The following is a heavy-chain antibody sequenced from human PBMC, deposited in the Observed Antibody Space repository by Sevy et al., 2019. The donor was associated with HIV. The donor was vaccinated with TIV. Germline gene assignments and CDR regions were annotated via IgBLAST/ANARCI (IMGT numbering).Heavy chain of an antibody. J-gene: IGHJ3*02. D-gene: IGHD3-22*01. V-gene: IGHV4-39*01. Sequence: SETLSLTCTVSGGSISSSSYYWGWIRQPPGKGLEWIGSIYYSGSTYYNPSLKSRVTISVDTSKNQFSLKLSSVTAADTAVYDCAGPVNYYDSSGYFGAFDIWGQGTMVTVSS. CDR3: AGPVNYYDSSGYFGAFDI. CDR2: IYYSGST. CDR1: GGSISSSSYY.